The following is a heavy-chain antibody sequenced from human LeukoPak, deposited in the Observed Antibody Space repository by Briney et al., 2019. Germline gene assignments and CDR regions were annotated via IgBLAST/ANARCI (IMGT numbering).Heavy chain of an antibody. Sequence: ASVKVSCKVSGYTLTELSMHWVRQAPGKGLEWMGGFDPEDGETIYAQKFQGRVTMTEDTSTDTAYMELSSLRSEDTAVYYCASPGVGARSFDYWGQGTLVTVSS. D-gene: IGHD1-26*01. CDR3: ASPGVGARSFDY. V-gene: IGHV1-24*01. J-gene: IGHJ4*02. CDR2: FDPEDGET. CDR1: GYTLTELS.